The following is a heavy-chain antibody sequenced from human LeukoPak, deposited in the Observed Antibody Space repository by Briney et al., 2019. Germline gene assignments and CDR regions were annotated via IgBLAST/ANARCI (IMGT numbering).Heavy chain of an antibody. D-gene: IGHD3-3*01. V-gene: IGHV3-48*03. CDR3: ARLSVSITRRFDL. Sequence: PGGSLRLSCAPSGFTLSNYEMNWVRLTPGKGLEWISYITKGGATVLYAESVKGRFTISRDNANSSLYLQMNSLRAEDTAVYFCARLSVSITRRFDLWGQGTLVTVCS. CDR2: ITKGGATV. J-gene: IGHJ5*02. CDR1: GFTLSNYE.